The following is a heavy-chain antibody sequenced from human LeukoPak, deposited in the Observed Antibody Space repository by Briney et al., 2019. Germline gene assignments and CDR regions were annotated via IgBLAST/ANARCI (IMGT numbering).Heavy chain of an antibody. D-gene: IGHD3-22*01. V-gene: IGHV1-69*13. J-gene: IGHJ6*02. CDR1: GGTFSSYA. CDR3: ASPYYYDSSGYYARNYYYYGMDV. CDR2: IIPIFGTA. Sequence: ASVKVSCKASGGTFSSYAISWVRQAPGQGLGWMGGIIPIFGTANYAQKFQGRVTITADESTSTAYMELSSLRSEDTAVYYCASPYYYDSSGYYARNYYYYGMDVWGQGTTVTVSS.